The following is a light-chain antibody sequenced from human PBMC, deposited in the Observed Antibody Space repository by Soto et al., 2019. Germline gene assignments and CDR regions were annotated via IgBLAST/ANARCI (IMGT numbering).Light chain of an antibody. V-gene: IGLV1-44*01. J-gene: IGLJ3*02. CDR3: ASWDDSLIGVV. CDR1: SSNIGSKT. Sequence: QSVLTQPPSASGTPGQTITISCSGSSSNIGSKTVNWYQQLPGAAPKLLIYSNDPRPPGVPDRFSGSNSGTSASLAITGLQSEDEADYYCASWDDSLIGVVFGGGTKLTVL. CDR2: SND.